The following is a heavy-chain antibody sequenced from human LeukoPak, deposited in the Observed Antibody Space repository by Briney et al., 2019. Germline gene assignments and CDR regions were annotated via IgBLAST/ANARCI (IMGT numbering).Heavy chain of an antibody. CDR1: GGSFSGYY. J-gene: IGHJ4*02. CDR2: INHSGST. D-gene: IGHD1-26*01. V-gene: IGHV4-34*01. CDR3: ARIVGAYELSN. Sequence: SETLSLTCAVYGGSFSGYYWSWIRQPPGKGPEWIGEINHSGSTNYNPSLKSRVTISVDTSKNQFSLKLSSVTAADTAVYYCARIVGAYELSNWGQGTLVTVSS.